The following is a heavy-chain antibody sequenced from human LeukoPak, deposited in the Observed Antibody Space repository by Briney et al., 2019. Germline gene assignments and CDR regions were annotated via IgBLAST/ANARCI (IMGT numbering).Heavy chain of an antibody. CDR3: PRAHGPPSVRLFDS. Sequence: PSETLSLTCTVSGVSISIGDYYWSWIRQPPGKVLEWIGYVYHSGSTYYSPPLRNRVTLSVDTSKNQFSLKLSSVTAADTAVYYWPRAHGPPSVRLFDSWGQGTLVTVSS. J-gene: IGHJ4*02. CDR2: VYHSGST. V-gene: IGHV4-30-4*01. CDR1: GVSISIGDYY. D-gene: IGHD3-10*01.